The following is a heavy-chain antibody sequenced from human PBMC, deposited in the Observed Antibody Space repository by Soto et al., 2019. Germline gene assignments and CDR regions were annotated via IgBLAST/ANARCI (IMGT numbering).Heavy chain of an antibody. V-gene: IGHV4-31*03. D-gene: IGHD2-15*01. Sequence: QVQLQELGPGLVKPSQTLSLTCTVSGGSITSGGYYWSWIRQHPGKGLEWIGYIYHTGSTHYNPSLKSRVTISLDTSKNQFSLKLSSVTAADTAVYYCTREASGDFDYWGQGTLVTVSS. CDR1: GGSITSGGYY. CDR2: IYHTGST. J-gene: IGHJ4*02. CDR3: TREASGDFDY.